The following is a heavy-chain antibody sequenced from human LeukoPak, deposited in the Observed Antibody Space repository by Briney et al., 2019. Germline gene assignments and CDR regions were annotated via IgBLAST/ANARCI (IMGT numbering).Heavy chain of an antibody. Sequence: GGSLRLSCAASGFSFSSCAMRWVRQAAGRGLEGVPAISGSGGSTYYADSVKGRFTISRDNSKSTLYLQLNSLRAEDTAVYYCAKGDSSGWRWFDPWGQGTLVTVSS. CDR2: ISGSGGST. V-gene: IGHV3-23*01. D-gene: IGHD6-19*01. CDR3: AKGDSSGWRWFDP. J-gene: IGHJ5*02. CDR1: GFSFSSCA.